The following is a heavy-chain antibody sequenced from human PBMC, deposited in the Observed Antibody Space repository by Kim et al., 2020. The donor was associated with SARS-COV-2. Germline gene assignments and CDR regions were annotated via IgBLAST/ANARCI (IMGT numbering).Heavy chain of an antibody. CDR2: ISYDGSNK. V-gene: IGHV3-30*18. D-gene: IGHD3-3*01. J-gene: IGHJ4*02. Sequence: GGSLRLSCAASGFTFSSYGMHWVRQAPGKGLEWVAVISYDGSNKYYADSVKGRFTISRDNSKNTLYLQMNSLRAEDTAVYYCAKDRPNFCSYWGQGTRVT. CDR1: GFTFSSYG. CDR3: AKDRPNFCSY.